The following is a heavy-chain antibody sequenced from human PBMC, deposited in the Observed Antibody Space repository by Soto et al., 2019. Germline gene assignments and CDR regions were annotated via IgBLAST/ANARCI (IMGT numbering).Heavy chain of an antibody. CDR2: INHSGST. CDR1: GGSFSGYY. D-gene: IGHD3-10*01. V-gene: IGHV4-34*01. CDR3: ARGVTGFGELSMDV. J-gene: IGHJ6*02. Sequence: QVQLQQWGAGLLKPSETLYLTCAVYGGSFSGYYWSWIRQPPGKGLEWIGEINHSGSTNYNPSLKCRVTIQVDTSKNKCSLKLSSVTAAVTAVFYCARGVTGFGELSMDVWGQGTTVTVSS.